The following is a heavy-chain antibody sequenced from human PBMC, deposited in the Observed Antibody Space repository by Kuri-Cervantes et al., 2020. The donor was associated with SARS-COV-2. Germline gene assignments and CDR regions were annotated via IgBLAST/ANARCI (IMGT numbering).Heavy chain of an antibody. V-gene: IGHV1-2*06. CDR1: RYTFTGYY. J-gene: IGHJ3*02. D-gene: IGHD4-23*01. CDR2: INPNSGGT. CDR3: ARDPGGLDAFDI. Sequence: ASVKVSCKASRYTFTGYYMHWVRQAPGQGLEWMGRINPNSGGTNYAQKFQGRVTMTRDTSISTAYMELSRLRSDDTAVYYCARDPGGLDAFDIWGQGTMVTVSS.